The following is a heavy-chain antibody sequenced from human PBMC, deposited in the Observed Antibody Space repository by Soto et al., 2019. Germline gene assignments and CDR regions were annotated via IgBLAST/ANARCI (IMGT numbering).Heavy chain of an antibody. CDR3: ARDPTKSAYYYDSSGSLFGALDI. V-gene: IGHV1-69*13. D-gene: IGHD3-22*01. CDR2: IIPIFGTA. CDR1: GGTFSSDA. J-gene: IGHJ3*02. Sequence: ASVKVSCKASGGTFSSDAISWVRQAPGQGLEWMGGIIPIFGTANYAQKFQGRVTITADESTSTAYMELSSLRSEDTAVYYCARDPTKSAYYYDSSGSLFGALDIWGQGTMVTVSS.